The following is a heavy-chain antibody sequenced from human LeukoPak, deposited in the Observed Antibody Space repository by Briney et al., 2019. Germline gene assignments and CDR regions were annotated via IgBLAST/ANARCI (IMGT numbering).Heavy chain of an antibody. V-gene: IGHV3-23*01. D-gene: IGHD3-22*01. J-gene: IGHJ3*02. CDR3: AKKRTYYYDSSDAFDI. CDR1: GFTFSSYG. CDR2: ISGDGDNR. Sequence: GGSLRLSCAASGFTFSSYGLSWVRQAPGKGLEWVSSISGDGDNRKYADSVKGRLTISRDNSENTLYLQMNSLRAEDTAVYYCAKKRTYYYDSSDAFDIWGQGTMVTVSS.